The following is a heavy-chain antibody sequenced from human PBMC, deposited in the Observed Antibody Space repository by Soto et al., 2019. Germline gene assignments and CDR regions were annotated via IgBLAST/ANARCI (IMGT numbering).Heavy chain of an antibody. CDR1: GYTFTSYY. Sequence: ASVKVSCKASGYTFTSYYMHWVRQAPGQGLEWMGIINPSGGSTSYAQKFQGRVTMTRDTSTSTVYMELSSLRSEDTAVYYCARVPLRGTTSSYGMDVWGQGTTVTVSS. CDR3: ARVPLRGTTSSYGMDV. CDR2: INPSGGST. J-gene: IGHJ6*02. V-gene: IGHV1-46*01. D-gene: IGHD3-3*01.